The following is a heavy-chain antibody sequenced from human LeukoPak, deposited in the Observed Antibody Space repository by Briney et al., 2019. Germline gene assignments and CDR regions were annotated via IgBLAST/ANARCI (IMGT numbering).Heavy chain of an antibody. Sequence: ASVKVSCKASGYTFSSTKYAMQWVRQAPDQSLEWMGWINAGTGNTKYPQKFQGRVTITTDTSASTAYMELSSLRSEDTAVYYCARADGDPFYYYYAMDVWGQGTTVTVSS. J-gene: IGHJ6*02. D-gene: IGHD3-10*01. V-gene: IGHV1-3*01. CDR1: GYTFSSTKYA. CDR2: INAGTGNT. CDR3: ARADGDPFYYYYAMDV.